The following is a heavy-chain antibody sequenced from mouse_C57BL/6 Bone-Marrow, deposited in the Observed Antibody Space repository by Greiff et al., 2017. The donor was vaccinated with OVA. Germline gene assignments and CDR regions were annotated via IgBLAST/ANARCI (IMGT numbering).Heavy chain of an antibody. CDR1: GFTFSSYA. Sequence: EVKLVESGGGLVKPGGSLKLSCAASGFTFSSYAMSWVRQTPEKRLEWVATISDGGSYTYYPDNVKGRFTISREKAKNKLNRQMSHVKYEDTAKEYRARDGGRAMDYGGQGTSGTVSS. CDR2: ISDGGSYT. J-gene: IGHJ4*01. CDR3: ARDGGRAMDY. V-gene: IGHV5-4*01.